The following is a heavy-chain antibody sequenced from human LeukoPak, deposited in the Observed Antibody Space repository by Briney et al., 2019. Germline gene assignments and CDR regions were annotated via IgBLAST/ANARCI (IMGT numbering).Heavy chain of an antibody. Sequence: GGSLRLSCATSGFTFSGHSMSWVRQAPGKGLEWVANIKQDGSEKYYVDSVKGRFTISRDNAKNSLYLQMNSLRAEDTAVYYCAICSGGSCYPATLDYWGQGTLVTVSS. V-gene: IGHV3-7*03. D-gene: IGHD2-15*01. CDR3: AICSGGSCYPATLDY. CDR1: GFTFSGHS. CDR2: IKQDGSEK. J-gene: IGHJ4*02.